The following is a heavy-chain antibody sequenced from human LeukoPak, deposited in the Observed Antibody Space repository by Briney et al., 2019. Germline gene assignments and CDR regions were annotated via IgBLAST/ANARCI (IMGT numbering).Heavy chain of an antibody. CDR2: ISYDGYDK. V-gene: IGHV3-30-3*01. D-gene: IGHD2-21*01. J-gene: IGHJ4*02. CDR1: GFALNDYA. CDR3: ARDFFPIVDSTWYEIGY. Sequence: AGGSLRLSCAASGFALNDYAMYWVRQAPGKGLEWVTLISYDGYDKSYADSVRGRFTISRDNSRNTLYLQMDSLRSEDTAVYYCARDFFPIVDSTWYEIGYWGQGTLVTVSS.